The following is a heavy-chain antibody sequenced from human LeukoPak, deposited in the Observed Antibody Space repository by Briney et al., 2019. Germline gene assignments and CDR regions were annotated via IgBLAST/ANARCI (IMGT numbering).Heavy chain of an antibody. Sequence: ASVKVSCKASGYTFTSYDINWVGQATGQGLEWMGWINPNSGNTGYAQKFQGRVTMTRNPSISTAYMDQRSLRSEDTAVYYCARGPSYVVTFGGVINWFDPWGQGTLVTASS. J-gene: IGHJ5*02. V-gene: IGHV1-8*01. CDR1: GYTFTSYD. CDR3: ARGPSYVVTFGGVINWFDP. CDR2: INPNSGNT. D-gene: IGHD3-16*01.